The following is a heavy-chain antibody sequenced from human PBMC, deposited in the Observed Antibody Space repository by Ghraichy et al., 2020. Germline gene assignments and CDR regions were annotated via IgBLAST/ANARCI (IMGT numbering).Heavy chain of an antibody. Sequence: SHTLSLTCAFFGGSLSGDYWNWVCQSPGKGLEWIGEISHRGSTNYNPSLESRISISMDTSKNQFSLKINSVTAADTAVYFCARKSYPDAPFALWGQGVLVTVSS. CDR1: GGSLSGDY. CDR3: ARKSYPDAPFAL. J-gene: IGHJ4*02. D-gene: IGHD2-2*01. CDR2: ISHRGST. V-gene: IGHV4-34*01.